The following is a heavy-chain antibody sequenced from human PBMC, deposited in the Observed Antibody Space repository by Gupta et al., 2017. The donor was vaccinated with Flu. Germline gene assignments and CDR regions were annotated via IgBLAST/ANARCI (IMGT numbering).Heavy chain of an antibody. Sequence: VQLVEPGGGFVRPGESLRISCVASEFTFRRYWIHWVRQVPGKCLVWVSRMNGDGSTTTYAVSVEGRFTISRDNAKNTLYLQMNSLSVEDTALYYCARVGRDGYSNFDQWGQGTLVTVSS. CDR2: MNGDGSTT. J-gene: IGHJ4*02. CDR1: EFTFRRYW. D-gene: IGHD5-24*01. V-gene: IGHV3-74*03. CDR3: ARVGRDGYSNFDQ.